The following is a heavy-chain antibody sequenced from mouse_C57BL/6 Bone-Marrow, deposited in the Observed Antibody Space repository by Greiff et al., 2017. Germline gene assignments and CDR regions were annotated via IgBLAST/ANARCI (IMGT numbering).Heavy chain of an antibody. V-gene: IGHV2-2*01. CDR1: GFSLTRYG. Sequence: VKLQESGPGLVQPSQSLSITCTVSGFSLTRYGVHWVRQSPGKGLEWLGVIWRGGSTDYNAAFISRLSISKDNSKSQVFFKMNSLQADDTAIYYCATSRWGGFAYWGQGTLVTVSA. CDR2: IWRGGST. J-gene: IGHJ3*01. D-gene: IGHD2-3*01. CDR3: ATSRWGGFAY.